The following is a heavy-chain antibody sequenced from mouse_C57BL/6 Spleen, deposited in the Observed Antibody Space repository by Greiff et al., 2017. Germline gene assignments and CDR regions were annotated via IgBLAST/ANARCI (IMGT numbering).Heavy chain of an antibody. CDR1: GFTFSSYA. CDR2: ISDGGSYT. D-gene: IGHD2-1*01. Sequence: EVQGVESGGGLVKPGGSLKLSCAASGFTFSSYAMSWVRQTPEKRLEWVATISDGGSYTYYPDNVKGRFTISRDNAKNNLYLQMSHLKSEDTAMYYCARDPHYYGNDYWGQGTTLTVSS. J-gene: IGHJ2*01. V-gene: IGHV5-4*01. CDR3: ARDPHYYGNDY.